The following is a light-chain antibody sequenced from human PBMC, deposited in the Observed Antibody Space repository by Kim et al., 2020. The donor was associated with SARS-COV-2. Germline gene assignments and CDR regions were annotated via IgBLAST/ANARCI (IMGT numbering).Light chain of an antibody. CDR1: QDISSY. V-gene: IGKV1-39*01. J-gene: IGKJ1*01. Sequence: DLQMTQSPSSLSASVGDRVTITCRASQDISSYLNWYQQKPGKAPNLLIYTASSLQSGVPSRFTGSGSETDFTLTITSLQPEDFATYYCQQTYSAPRTFGEGTKVDIK. CDR2: TAS. CDR3: QQTYSAPRT.